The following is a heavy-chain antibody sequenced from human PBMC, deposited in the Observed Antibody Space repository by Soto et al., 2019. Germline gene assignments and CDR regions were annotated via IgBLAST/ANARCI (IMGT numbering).Heavy chain of an antibody. V-gene: IGHV4-31*03. CDR1: GGSISSGGYY. CDR3: ARGGRSSSWISVYYYYYMDV. CDR2: IYYSGST. J-gene: IGHJ6*03. D-gene: IGHD6-13*01. Sequence: QVQLQESGPGLVKPSQTLSLTCTVSGGSISSGGYYWSWIRQHPGKGLEWIGYIYYSGSTYYNPSLKSRVTISVDTSKNQFSLKLSSVTAADTAVYYCARGGRSSSWISVYYYYYMDVWGKGTTVTVSS.